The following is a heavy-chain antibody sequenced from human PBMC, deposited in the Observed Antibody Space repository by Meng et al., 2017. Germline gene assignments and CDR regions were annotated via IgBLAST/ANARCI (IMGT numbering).Heavy chain of an antibody. D-gene: IGHD3-10*01. CDR1: GGSFAGYD. CDR3: ARKSTMVRGIYNWFDP. Sequence: VQPQQCGAGLLKPSEPLSLTSAVYGGSFAGYDWSWIRHPPGKGREWLGESNHRGRTNYHPSLKSRVTISADTSKNQFSLKLSSVTAADTAVYYWARKSTMVRGIYNWFDPWGQGTLVTVSS. J-gene: IGHJ5*02. CDR2: SNHRGRT. V-gene: IGHV4-34*01.